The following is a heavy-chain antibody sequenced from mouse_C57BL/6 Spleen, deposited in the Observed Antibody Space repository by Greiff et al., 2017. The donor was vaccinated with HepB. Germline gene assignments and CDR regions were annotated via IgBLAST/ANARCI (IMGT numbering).Heavy chain of an antibody. V-gene: IGHV3-8*01. J-gene: IGHJ4*01. CDR3: ARLDDSYDYAMDY. D-gene: IGHD1-1*02. CDR2: ISYSGST. Sequence: DVKLEESGPGLAKPSQTLSLTCSVTGYSITSDYWNWIRKFTGNKLEYMGYISYSGSTYYNPSLKSRISITRDTSKNQYYLQLNSVTTEDPATYYCARLDDSYDYAMDYWGQGTSVTVSS. CDR1: GYSITSDY.